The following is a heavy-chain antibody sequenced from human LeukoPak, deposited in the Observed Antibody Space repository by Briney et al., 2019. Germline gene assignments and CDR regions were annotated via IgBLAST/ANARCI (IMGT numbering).Heavy chain of an antibody. D-gene: IGHD4-4*01. CDR2: IWYDGSNK. Sequence: GRSLRLSCAASGFTFSSYGMHWVRQAPGKGLEWVAVIWYDGSNKYYADSVKGRFTISRDNSKNTLYLQMNSLRAEDTAVYYCAKRPLVTYYYYGMDVWGQGTTVTVSS. CDR1: GFTFSSYG. CDR3: AKRPLVTYYYYGMDV. J-gene: IGHJ6*02. V-gene: IGHV3-33*06.